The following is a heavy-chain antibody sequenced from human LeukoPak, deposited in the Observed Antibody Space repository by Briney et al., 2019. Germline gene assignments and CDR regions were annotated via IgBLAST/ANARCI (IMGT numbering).Heavy chain of an antibody. CDR2: VYHSGIT. J-gene: IGHJ2*01. CDR1: GGSMSSRS. CDR3: ARCNGGYDGYFDL. Sequence: SETLSLTCIVSGGSMSSRSWNWLRQAPGKGLEWIGYVYHSGITKYNPSLNSRVTLSLDTSKNQFSLTVSSVTAADTALYYYARCNGGYDGYFDLCGRGILVSVSS. D-gene: IGHD5-12*01. V-gene: IGHV4-59*11.